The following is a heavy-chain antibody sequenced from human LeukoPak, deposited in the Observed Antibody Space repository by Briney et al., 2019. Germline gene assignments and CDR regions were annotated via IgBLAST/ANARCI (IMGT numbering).Heavy chain of an antibody. CDR3: AKCKYGSGSFASGMDV. D-gene: IGHD3-10*01. V-gene: IGHV3-66*01. CDR1: GFTVSGNY. Sequence: TGGSLRLSCAASGFTVSGNYMNWVRQAPWKGLEWVSVIYSGGNTDYIDSVKGRFTISRDNSKNTLYLQMNSLRAEDTAVYYCAKCKYGSGSFASGMDVWGQGTTVTVSS. J-gene: IGHJ6*02. CDR2: IYSGGNT.